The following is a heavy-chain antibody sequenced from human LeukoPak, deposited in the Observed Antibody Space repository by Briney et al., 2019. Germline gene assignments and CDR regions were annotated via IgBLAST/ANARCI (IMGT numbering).Heavy chain of an antibody. D-gene: IGHD3-10*01. Sequence: GGSLRLSCAASGFTFSSYAMSWVRQAPGKGLEWVSAISGSGGSTYYADSVKGRFTISRDNSKNTLYLQMNSLRAEDTAVYYCARDHGYGSGSYLDYWGQGTLVTVSS. V-gene: IGHV3-23*01. J-gene: IGHJ4*02. CDR1: GFTFSSYA. CDR2: ISGSGGST. CDR3: ARDHGYGSGSYLDY.